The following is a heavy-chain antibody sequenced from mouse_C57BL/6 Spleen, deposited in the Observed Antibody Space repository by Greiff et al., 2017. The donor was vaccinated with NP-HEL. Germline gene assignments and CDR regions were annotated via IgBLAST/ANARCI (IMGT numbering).Heavy chain of an antibody. CDR3: ARRYYSNYAYYAMDY. CDR1: GFTFSDYG. J-gene: IGHJ4*01. V-gene: IGHV5-17*01. Sequence: EVKLVESGGGLVKPGGSLKLSCAASGFTFSDYGMHWVRQAPEKGLEWVAYISSGSSTIYYADTVKGRFTISRDNAKNTLFLQMTSLRSEDTAMYYCARRYYSNYAYYAMDYWGQGTSVTVSS. CDR2: ISSGSSTI. D-gene: IGHD2-5*01.